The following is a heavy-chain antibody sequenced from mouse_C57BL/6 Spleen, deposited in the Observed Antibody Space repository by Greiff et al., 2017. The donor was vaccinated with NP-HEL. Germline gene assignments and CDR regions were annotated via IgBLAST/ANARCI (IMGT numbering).Heavy chain of an antibody. Sequence: DVQLVESGGGLVKPGGSLKLSCAASGFTFSSYAMSWVRQTPEKRLEWVATISDGGSYTSYPDNVKGRFTISRHNAKNNLYLQMSHLKSEDTAMYYCARSGAVLRPRMDYWGQGTSVTVSS. CDR3: ARSGAVLRPRMDY. J-gene: IGHJ4*01. CDR1: GFTFSSYA. D-gene: IGHD1-2*01. CDR2: ISDGGSYT. V-gene: IGHV5-4*01.